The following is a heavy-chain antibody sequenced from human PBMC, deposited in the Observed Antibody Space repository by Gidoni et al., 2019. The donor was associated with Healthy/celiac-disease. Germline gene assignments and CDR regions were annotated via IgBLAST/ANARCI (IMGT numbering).Heavy chain of an antibody. V-gene: IGHV4-4*02. CDR3: VRDAGPAAIRNYGMDV. CDR1: VGSLSSSNW. Sequence: QVQLQESGPGLVKPSGTLSLTCAVSVGSLSSSNWWSWVRQPPGKVLEWIGEISHSGSTNSNPSLKSRVTIAVDKSKNQFSLKLSSVTAADTAVYYCVRDAGPAAIRNYGMDVWGQGTTVTVSS. CDR2: ISHSGST. J-gene: IGHJ6*02. D-gene: IGHD2-2*01.